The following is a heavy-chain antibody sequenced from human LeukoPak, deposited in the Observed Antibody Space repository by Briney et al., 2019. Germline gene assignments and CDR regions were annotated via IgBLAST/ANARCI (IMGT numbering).Heavy chain of an antibody. V-gene: IGHV4-61*02. Sequence: SETLSLTCTVSGGSIRSGSYYWRWLRQPAGKGVEWIGRIYTSGSTNYNPSLKSRVTIAVDTSQNQFSLKLSSVTAAATAVYYCARDWPLVYQFYMDVWGKGTTVTVSS. CDR1: GGSIRSGSYY. J-gene: IGHJ6*03. CDR2: IYTSGST. D-gene: IGHD2-2*01. CDR3: ARDWPLVYQFYMDV.